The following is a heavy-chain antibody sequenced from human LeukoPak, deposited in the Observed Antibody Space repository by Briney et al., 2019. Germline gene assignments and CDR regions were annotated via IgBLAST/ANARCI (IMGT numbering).Heavy chain of an antibody. V-gene: IGHV4-59*01. CDR2: IYYSGST. CDR3: ARSLPSDYYGSGSHDY. D-gene: IGHD3-10*01. CDR1: GGSISSYY. J-gene: IGHJ4*02. Sequence: SETLSLTCTVSGGSISSYYWNWIRQPPGKGLEWIGYIYYSGSTNYNPSLKSRVTISVDTSKNQFSLKLSSVTAADTAVYYCARSLPSDYYGSGSHDYWGQGTLVTVSS.